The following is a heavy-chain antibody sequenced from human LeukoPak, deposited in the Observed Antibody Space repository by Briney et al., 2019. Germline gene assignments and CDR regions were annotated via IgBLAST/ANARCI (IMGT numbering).Heavy chain of an antibody. CDR1: GGSISSYY. D-gene: IGHD2-2*01. CDR3: ARVLRMRDTSPNWFDP. J-gene: IGHJ5*02. Sequence: PSETLSLTCTVSGGSISSYYWSWIRQPPGKGLEWIGYIYYSGSTNYNPSLKSRVTISVDTSKNQFSLKLSSVTAADTAVYYCARVLRMRDTSPNWFDPWGQGTLVTVSS. CDR2: IYYSGST. V-gene: IGHV4-59*01.